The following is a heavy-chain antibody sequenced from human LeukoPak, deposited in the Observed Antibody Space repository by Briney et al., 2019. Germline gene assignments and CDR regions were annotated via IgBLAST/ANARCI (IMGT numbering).Heavy chain of an antibody. CDR2: IYYSGST. D-gene: IGHD3-10*01. CDR1: GGSISSYY. CDR3: ARISWKGNGKLWFGESEPTNYYSGMAV. J-gene: IGHJ6*04. Sequence: ASETLSLTCTVSGGSISSYYWSWIRQPPGKGLEWIGYIYYSGSTNYNPSLKSRVTISVDTSKNQFSLKLSSLTAADTAVYSVARISWKGNGKLWFGESEPTNYYSGMAVGGKGPTVTVS. V-gene: IGHV4-59*01.